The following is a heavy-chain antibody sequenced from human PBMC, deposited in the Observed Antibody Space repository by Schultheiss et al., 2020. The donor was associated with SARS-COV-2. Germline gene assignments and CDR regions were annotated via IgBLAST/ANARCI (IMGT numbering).Heavy chain of an antibody. CDR3: ARDLSDFYDSSGTYAFDI. J-gene: IGHJ3*02. D-gene: IGHD3-22*01. V-gene: IGHV3-21*05. CDR2: ISSSSSYI. CDR1: GFTFSSYE. Sequence: GGSLRLSCAASGFTFSSYEMNWVRQAPGKGLEWVSYISSSSSYIYYADSVKGRFTISRDNAKNSLYLQMNSLRAEDTAVYYCARDLSDFYDSSGTYAFDIWGQGTMVTVAS.